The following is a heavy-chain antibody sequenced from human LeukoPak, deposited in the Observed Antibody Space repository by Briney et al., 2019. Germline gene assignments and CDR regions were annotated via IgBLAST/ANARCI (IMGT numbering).Heavy chain of an antibody. V-gene: IGHV3-30-3*01. Sequence: GGSLRLSCSASGFTFSSYAMHWVRQAPGKGLEWVAVISYDGTIKNYADSVKGRFTISRDNSKNTLYLQMNSLRAEDTAVYYCARCTTGNIDYWGQGTLVTVSS. CDR3: ARCTTGNIDY. D-gene: IGHD2-8*01. CDR1: GFTFSSYA. CDR2: ISYDGTIK. J-gene: IGHJ4*02.